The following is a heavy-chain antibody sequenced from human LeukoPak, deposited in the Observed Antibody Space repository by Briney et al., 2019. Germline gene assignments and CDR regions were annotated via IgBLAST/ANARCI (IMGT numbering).Heavy chain of an antibody. CDR3: ARDRNDFWSGSRFDY. V-gene: IGHV1-69*13. CDR1: GGTFSSYA. CDR2: IIPIFGTA. D-gene: IGHD3-3*01. Sequence: SVKVPCKASGGTFSSYAISWVRQAPGQGLEWMGGIIPIFGTANYAQKFQGRVTITADESTSTAYMELSSLRSEDTAVYYCARDRNDFWSGSRFDYWGQGTLVTVSS. J-gene: IGHJ4*02.